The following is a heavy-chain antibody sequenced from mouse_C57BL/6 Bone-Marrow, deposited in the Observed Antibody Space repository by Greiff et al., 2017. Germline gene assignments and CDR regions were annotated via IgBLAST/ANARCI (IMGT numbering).Heavy chain of an antibody. Sequence: QSCKASGYTFTSYWMHWVKQRPGRGLEWIGRIDPNSGGTKYNEKFKSKATLTVDKPSSTAYMQLSSLTSEDSAVYYCARSGFTTVVARAMDYWGQGTSVTVSS. CDR3: ARSGFTTVVARAMDY. J-gene: IGHJ4*01. CDR1: GYTFTSYW. V-gene: IGHV1-72*01. CDR2: IDPNSGGT. D-gene: IGHD1-1*01.